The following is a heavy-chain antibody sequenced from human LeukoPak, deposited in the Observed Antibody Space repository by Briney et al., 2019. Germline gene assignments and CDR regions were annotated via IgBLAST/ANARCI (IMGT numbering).Heavy chain of an antibody. Sequence: SETLSLTCSVSGGSINSGGYYWSWIRQHPGKGLEWIGYIYYSGSTYYNPSLKSRITVSVDTSKNQFSLKLSSVTAADTAVYYCARDHDGAFDYWGQGILVTVSS. D-gene: IGHD3-16*01. CDR3: ARDHDGAFDY. CDR2: IYYSGST. CDR1: GGSINSGGYY. J-gene: IGHJ4*02. V-gene: IGHV4-31*03.